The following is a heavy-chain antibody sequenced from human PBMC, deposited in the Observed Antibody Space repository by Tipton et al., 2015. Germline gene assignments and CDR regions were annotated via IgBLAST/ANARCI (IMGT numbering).Heavy chain of an antibody. Sequence: SLRLSCAASGFTFDDYAMHWVRQAPGKGLEWVSGISWNSGSIDYADSVKGRFTISRDNAKSSLFLQLNSLRDEDTALYYCARSYYQLLATERVFGMDVWGQGTTVTVSS. CDR3: ARSYYQLLATERVFGMDV. CDR1: GFTFDDYA. J-gene: IGHJ6*02. D-gene: IGHD2-2*01. V-gene: IGHV3-9*01. CDR2: ISWNSGSI.